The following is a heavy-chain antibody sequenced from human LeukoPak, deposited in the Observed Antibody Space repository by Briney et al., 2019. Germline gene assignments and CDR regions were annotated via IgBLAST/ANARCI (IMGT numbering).Heavy chain of an antibody. CDR1: GFTFSSYS. Sequence: GGSLRLSCAASGFTFSSYSMNWVRQAPGKGLEWVSSISSSSSYIYYADSVKGRFTISRDNAKNSLYLQMNSLRAEDMAVYYCARDRLQGFLEWLLPMKWGQGTLVTVSS. D-gene: IGHD3-3*01. CDR3: ARDRLQGFLEWLLPMK. V-gene: IGHV3-21*01. J-gene: IGHJ4*02. CDR2: ISSSSSYI.